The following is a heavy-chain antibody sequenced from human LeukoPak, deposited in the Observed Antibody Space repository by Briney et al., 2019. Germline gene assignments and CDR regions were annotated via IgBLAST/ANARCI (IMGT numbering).Heavy chain of an antibody. D-gene: IGHD5-24*01. V-gene: IGHV4-59*08. CDR3: ARSNARDGYNFGY. CDR1: GGSITSSY. J-gene: IGHJ4*02. Sequence: PSETLSLTCAVSGGSITSSYWSWLRQPPGKGLQWIGYFYYSGATNYNPSLKSRVTISVDTSKTQLSLKMTSMTAADTAVYYCARSNARDGYNFGYWGQGTLVTVSS. CDR2: FYYSGAT.